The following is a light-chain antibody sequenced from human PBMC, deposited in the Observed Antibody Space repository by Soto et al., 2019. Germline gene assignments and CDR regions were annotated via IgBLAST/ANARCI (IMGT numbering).Light chain of an antibody. V-gene: IGLV1-51*01. CDR1: SSNIGAGYD. CDR3: GTWDSRLSAGVV. CDR2: DNN. Sequence: QSVLTQPPSVSGAPGQRVTISCTGSSSNIGAGYDVHWYQQRPGTAPKLLIYDNNKRPSGIPDRLSGFKSGTSATLGITGLQTGDEAIYYCGTWDSRLSAGVVFGGGTKLTVL. J-gene: IGLJ2*01.